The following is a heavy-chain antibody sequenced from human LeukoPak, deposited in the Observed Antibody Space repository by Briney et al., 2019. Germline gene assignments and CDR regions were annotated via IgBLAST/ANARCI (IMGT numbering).Heavy chain of an antibody. Sequence: GGSLRLSCAASGFTFSSYNMNWVRQAPGKGLEWVSSISSSSSYIYYADSEKGRFTISRDNAKNSLYLQMNSLRAEDTAVYYCARYTEEYSSSCWGQGTLVTVSS. J-gene: IGHJ4*02. CDR1: GFTFSSYN. V-gene: IGHV3-21*01. CDR3: ARYTEEYSSSC. CDR2: ISSSSSYI. D-gene: IGHD6-13*01.